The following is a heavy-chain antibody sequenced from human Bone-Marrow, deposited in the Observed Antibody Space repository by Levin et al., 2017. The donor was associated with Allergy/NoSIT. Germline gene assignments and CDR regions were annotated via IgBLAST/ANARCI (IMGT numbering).Heavy chain of an antibody. D-gene: IGHD5-12*01. V-gene: IGHV3-30*04. J-gene: IGHJ4*02. CDR1: GFTFSSYA. Sequence: GGSLRLSCAASGFTFSSYAMHWVRQAPGKGLEWVAVISYDGSNKYYADSVKGRFTISRDNSKNTLYLQMNSLRAEDTAVYYCARAPRGYSGYDWSNDYWGQGTLVTVSS. CDR3: ARAPRGYSGYDWSNDY. CDR2: ISYDGSNK.